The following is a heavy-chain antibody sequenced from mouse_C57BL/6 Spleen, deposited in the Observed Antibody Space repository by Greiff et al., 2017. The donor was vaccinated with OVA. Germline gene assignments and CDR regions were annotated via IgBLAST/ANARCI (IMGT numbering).Heavy chain of an antibody. CDR1: GFTFSSYG. D-gene: IGHD2-4*01. CDR3: ARQGYDYDGYLDY. V-gene: IGHV5-6*02. Sequence: DVMLVESGGDLVKPGGSLKLSCAASGFTFSSYGMSWVRQTPDKRLEWVATISSGGSYTYYPDSVKGRFTISRDNAKNTLYLQMSSLKSEDTAMYYCARQGYDYDGYLDYWGQGTTLTVSS. J-gene: IGHJ2*01. CDR2: ISSGGSYT.